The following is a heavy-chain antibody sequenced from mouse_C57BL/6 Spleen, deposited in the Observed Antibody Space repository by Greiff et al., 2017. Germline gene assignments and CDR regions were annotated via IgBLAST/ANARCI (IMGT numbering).Heavy chain of an antibody. CDR2: IDPETGGT. CDR1: GYTFTDYE. CDR3: TRSDYGSSYWYFDV. Sequence: QVQLQQSGAELVRPGASVTLSCKASGYTFTDYEMHWVKQTPVHGLEWIGAIDPETGGTAYNQKFKGKAILTADKSSSTAYMELRSLTSEDSAVYYCTRSDYGSSYWYFDVLGTGTTVTVSS. V-gene: IGHV1-15*01. J-gene: IGHJ1*03. D-gene: IGHD1-1*01.